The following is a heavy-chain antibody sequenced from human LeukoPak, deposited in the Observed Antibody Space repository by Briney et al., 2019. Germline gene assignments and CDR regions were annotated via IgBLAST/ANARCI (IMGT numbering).Heavy chain of an antibody. CDR3: ARDGFSSGYPYDAFDI. V-gene: IGHV3-53*01. CDR1: GGSISSSDW. Sequence: ETLSLTCVVSGGSISSSDWWSWVRQAPGKGLEWVSVIYSGGSTYYADSVKGRFTISRDNSKNTLYLQMNSLRAEDTAVYYCARDGFSSGYPYDAFDIWGQGTMVTVSS. CDR2: IYSGGST. D-gene: IGHD3-22*01. J-gene: IGHJ3*02.